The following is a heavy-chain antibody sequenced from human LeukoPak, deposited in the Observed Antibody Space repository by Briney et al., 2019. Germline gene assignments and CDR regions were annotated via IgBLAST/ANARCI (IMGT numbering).Heavy chain of an antibody. V-gene: IGHV3-33*08. D-gene: IGHD6-19*01. CDR2: IWYDGSNK. J-gene: IGHJ4*02. CDR3: ASSGYSSGWYSSGRSRHFDY. CDR1: GFAFSTYS. Sequence: GGSLRLSCAASGFAFSTYSMHWVRQAPGKGLEWVAVIWYDGSNKYYADSVKGRFTISRDNSKNTLYLQMNSPRAEDTAVYYCASSGYSSGWYSSGRSRHFDYWGQGTLVTVSS.